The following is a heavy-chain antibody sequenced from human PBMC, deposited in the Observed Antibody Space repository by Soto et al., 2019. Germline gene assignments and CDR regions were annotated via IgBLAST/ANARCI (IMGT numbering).Heavy chain of an antibody. CDR3: AKEGGYCSSTSCYGRVYY. J-gene: IGHJ4*02. V-gene: IGHV3-23*01. CDR1: GFTFSSYA. CDR2: ISGSGGST. D-gene: IGHD2-2*03. Sequence: GGSLRLSCAASGFTFSSYAMSWVRQAPGKGLEWVSAISGSGGSTYYADSVKGRFTISRDNSKNTLYLQMNSLRAEDTAVYYCAKEGGYCSSTSCYGRVYYWGQGTLVTVSS.